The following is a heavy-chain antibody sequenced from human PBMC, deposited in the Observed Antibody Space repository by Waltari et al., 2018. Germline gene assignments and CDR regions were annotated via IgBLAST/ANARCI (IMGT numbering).Heavy chain of an antibody. V-gene: IGHV3-23*03. Sequence: EVQLLESGGGLVQPGGSLRLSCAASGFTFSSYAMSWVRQAPGKGLEWVSVIYRSGSTYYADSVKGRFTISRDNSKNTVYLQMNSLRAEDTAVYHCAKEDFGGVDHWGQGTLVTVSS. CDR3: AKEDFGGVDH. CDR2: IYRSGST. J-gene: IGHJ5*02. CDR1: GFTFSSYA. D-gene: IGHD3-16*01.